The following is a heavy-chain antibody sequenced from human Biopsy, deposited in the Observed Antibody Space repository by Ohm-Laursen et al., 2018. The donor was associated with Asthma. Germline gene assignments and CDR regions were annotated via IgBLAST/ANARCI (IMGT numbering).Heavy chain of an antibody. CDR3: ARAVTILQEWSGGMDV. CDR2: INPVSGST. V-gene: IGHV1-2*06. CDR1: GDSFSNYA. J-gene: IGHJ6*02. Sequence: SSVKVSCKASGDSFSNYAISWVRQAPGQGLEWMGRINPVSGSTNFAQKFQGRLTMTRDRSIGTAYMELSSLTIEDTAVYYCARAVTILQEWSGGMDVWGQGTTVTVSS. D-gene: IGHD3-3*01.